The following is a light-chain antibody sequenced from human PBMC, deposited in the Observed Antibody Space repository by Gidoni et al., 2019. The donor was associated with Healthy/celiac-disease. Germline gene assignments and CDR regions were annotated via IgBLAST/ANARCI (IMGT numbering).Light chain of an antibody. J-gene: IGKJ1*01. CDR3: QQYNSYSRT. CDR1: QSISSW. V-gene: IGKV1-5*03. Sequence: DIQMTQSPSTLSASVGDRVTITCRASQSISSWLAWYQQKPGKAPKPLIYKASSLESGVPSRFSGSGSGTEFTLTISSLQPDDFATYYCQQYNSYSRTFXXXTKVEIK. CDR2: KAS.